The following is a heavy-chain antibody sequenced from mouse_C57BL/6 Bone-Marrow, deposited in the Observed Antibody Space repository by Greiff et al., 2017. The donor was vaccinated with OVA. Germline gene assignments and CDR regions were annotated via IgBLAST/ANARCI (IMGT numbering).Heavy chain of an antibody. CDR1: GYTFTSYW. Sequence: VKLQQPGAELVKPGASVKLSCKASGYTFTSYWMHWVKQRPGQGLEWIGMIHPNSGSTNYNEKFKSKATLTVDKSSSTAYMQLSSLTSEDSAVYYWARERYYYYGYPDYWGQGTTLKVSS. CDR3: ARERYYYYGYPDY. CDR2: IHPNSGST. D-gene: IGHD2-2*01. V-gene: IGHV1-64*01. J-gene: IGHJ2*01.